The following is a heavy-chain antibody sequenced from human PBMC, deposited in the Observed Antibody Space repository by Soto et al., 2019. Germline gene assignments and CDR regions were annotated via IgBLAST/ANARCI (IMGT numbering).Heavy chain of an antibody. D-gene: IGHD2-2*01. J-gene: IGHJ6*02. CDR1: GYTFTGYY. CDR2: INPNSGGT. CDR3: ARLPSSIVVVPDYGMDV. V-gene: IGHV1-2*02. Sequence: ASVKVSCKASGYTFTGYYMHWVRQAPGQGLEWMGWINPNSGGTNYAQKFQGRVTMTRDTSISTAYMELRSLRSDDTAVYYCARLPSSIVVVPDYGMDVWGQGTAVTVSS.